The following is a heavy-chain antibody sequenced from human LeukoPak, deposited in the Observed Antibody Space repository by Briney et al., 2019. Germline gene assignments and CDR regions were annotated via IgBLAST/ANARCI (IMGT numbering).Heavy chain of an antibody. V-gene: IGHV3-23*01. CDR3: AKDREWGSYPPYYFDS. Sequence: GGSLRLSCAASGFTFSSYAMSWVRQAPGKGLEWVSAISGSGGSTYYADSVKGRFTISRDNSKNTLYLQMNSLRAEDTAVYYCAKDREWGSYPPYYFDSWGQGTLVTVSP. D-gene: IGHD3-16*02. J-gene: IGHJ4*02. CDR2: ISGSGGST. CDR1: GFTFSSYA.